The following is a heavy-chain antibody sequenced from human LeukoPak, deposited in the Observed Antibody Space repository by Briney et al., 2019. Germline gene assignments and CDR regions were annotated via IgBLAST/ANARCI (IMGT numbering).Heavy chain of an antibody. Sequence: GGSLRLSCAASGFTVSSHHMSWVRQAPGRGLEWVSSISPTGGAIFYADSLRGRFTISRDNAKNSLYLQMNSLRAEDTALYFCASGIRERGFDYWGQGTLVTVSS. CDR1: GFTVSSHH. D-gene: IGHD1-1*01. J-gene: IGHJ4*02. CDR3: ASGIRERGFDY. V-gene: IGHV3-21*01. CDR2: ISPTGGAI.